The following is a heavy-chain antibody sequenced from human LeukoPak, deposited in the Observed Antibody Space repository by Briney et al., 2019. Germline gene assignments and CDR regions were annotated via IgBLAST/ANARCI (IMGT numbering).Heavy chain of an antibody. Sequence: PSETLSLTCAVYGGSFSGYYWSWIRQPPGKGLEWIGEINHSGSTNYNPSLKSRVTISVDTSKNQFSLKLSSVTAAYTAVYYCARVDYYDSSGGSDYWGQGTLVTVSS. J-gene: IGHJ4*02. CDR1: GGSFSGYY. CDR2: INHSGST. D-gene: IGHD3-22*01. CDR3: ARVDYYDSSGGSDY. V-gene: IGHV4-34*01.